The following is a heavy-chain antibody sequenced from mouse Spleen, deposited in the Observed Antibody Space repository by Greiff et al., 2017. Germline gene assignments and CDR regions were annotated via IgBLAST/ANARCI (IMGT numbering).Heavy chain of an antibody. CDR2: ISSGGGNT. D-gene: IGHD1-1*01. CDR1: GFTFTSYA. V-gene: IGHV5-9-3*01. J-gene: IGHJ3*01. CDR3: ARREYGSIGFAY. Sequence: EVQVVESGGGLVKPGGSLKLSCAASGFTFTSYAMSWVRQTPGKRLEWVATISSGGGNTYYPDSVKGRVTITTDNAKNTLYLQMSSLKSEDTAVYYCARREYGSIGFAYWGQGTLVTVSA.